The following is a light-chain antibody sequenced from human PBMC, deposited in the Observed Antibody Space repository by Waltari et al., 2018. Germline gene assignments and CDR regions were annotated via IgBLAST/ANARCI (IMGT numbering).Light chain of an antibody. V-gene: IGLV2-23*02. Sequence: QSALTQPASVSGSPGQSITISCPGTSSDVGNYKRVSWYQQHPGKAPKLMLYAVSKRPSGVSDRFSGSKSGDMAAWTISGLQPEDEAEYFCSSYAGSSKGVFGGGTKVTVL. CDR1: SSDVGNYKR. J-gene: IGLJ2*01. CDR2: AVS. CDR3: SSYAGSSKGV.